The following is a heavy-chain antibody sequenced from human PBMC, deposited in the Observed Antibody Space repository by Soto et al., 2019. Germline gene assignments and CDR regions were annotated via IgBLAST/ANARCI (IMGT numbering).Heavy chain of an antibody. Sequence: SETLSLTCTVSGGSISSYYWSWIRQPPGKGLEWIGYIYYSGSTNYNPSLKSRVTISVDTSKNQLSLKLSSVTAADTAVYYCASHRIAAFAYWGQGTLVTVSS. CDR3: ASHRIAAFAY. D-gene: IGHD2-15*01. J-gene: IGHJ4*02. CDR1: GGSISSYY. V-gene: IGHV4-59*01. CDR2: IYYSGST.